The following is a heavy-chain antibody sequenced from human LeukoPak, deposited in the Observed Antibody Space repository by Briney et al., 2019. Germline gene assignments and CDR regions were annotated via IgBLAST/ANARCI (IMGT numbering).Heavy chain of an antibody. CDR2: INHSGST. CDR1: GVSFSGYY. CDR3: ASRNRWLAPGLVDY. V-gene: IGHV4-34*01. D-gene: IGHD6-19*01. Sequence: PGETLSLPCAVYGVSFSGYYWRWIRQPPGKGLEWVGEINHSGSTNYNPSLKSRVTISGDTSKNQFSLKLRSVTAADTAVYYCASRNRWLAPGLVDYWGQGTLVTVSS. J-gene: IGHJ4*02.